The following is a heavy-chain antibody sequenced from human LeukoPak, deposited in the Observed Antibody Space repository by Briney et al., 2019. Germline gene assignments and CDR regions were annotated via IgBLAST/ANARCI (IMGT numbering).Heavy chain of an antibody. CDR2: IHTSGST. CDR3: ARGIFYYDSSGTYYYYYYYMDV. J-gene: IGHJ6*03. D-gene: IGHD3-22*01. Sequence: SETLSLTCTVSGDSLSSSYWSWIRQPAGQRLEWIGHIHTSGSTNYNPSLKSRVTISVDTSKNQFSLKLSSVTAADTAVYYCARGIFYYDSSGTYYYYYYYMDVWGKGTTVTISS. V-gene: IGHV4-4*07. CDR1: GDSLSSSY.